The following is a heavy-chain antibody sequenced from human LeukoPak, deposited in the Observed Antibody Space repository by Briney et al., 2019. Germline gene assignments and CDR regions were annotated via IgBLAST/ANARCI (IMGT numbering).Heavy chain of an antibody. CDR3: ARVNGRNYYFDY. Sequence: SGTLSLTCTVSGGSISSYYWSWMRQPAGKGLEWIGRIYTSGTIYYNPSLKSRVTISIDTSKNQFSLKLRSVNAADTAVYYCARVNGRNYYFDYWGQGTLVTVSS. J-gene: IGHJ4*02. CDR1: GGSISSYY. V-gene: IGHV4-4*07. D-gene: IGHD4-23*01. CDR2: IYTSGTI.